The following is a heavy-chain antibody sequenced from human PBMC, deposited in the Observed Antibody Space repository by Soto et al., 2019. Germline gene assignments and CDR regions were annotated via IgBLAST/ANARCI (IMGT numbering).Heavy chain of an antibody. Sequence: QVQLVESGGGVVQPGRSLRLSCAASGFTFSDYALHWVRQAPGKGLEWVTVISSDGSNRYYADSVKGRFTISRDNSKNTLYLQMNSLRVEDTAVYYCARGVYDSSGYYYPWGQGTLVTVSS. V-gene: IGHV3-30-3*01. J-gene: IGHJ5*02. CDR2: ISSDGSNR. D-gene: IGHD3-22*01. CDR3: ARGVYDSSGYYYP. CDR1: GFTFSDYA.